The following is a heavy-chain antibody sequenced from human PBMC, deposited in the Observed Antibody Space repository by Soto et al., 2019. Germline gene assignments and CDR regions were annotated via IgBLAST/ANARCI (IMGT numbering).Heavy chain of an antibody. V-gene: IGHV3-30-3*01. CDR2: ISYDGSNK. Sequence: QVQLVESGGGVVQPGRSLRLSCAASGFTFSSYAMHWVRQAPGKGLEWVAVISYDGSNKYYADSVKGRFTISRDNSKNTLYLQMNSLRAEDTAVYYCARVAVEMATIHVFDYWGQGTLATVSS. J-gene: IGHJ4*02. CDR1: GFTFSSYA. D-gene: IGHD5-12*01. CDR3: ARVAVEMATIHVFDY.